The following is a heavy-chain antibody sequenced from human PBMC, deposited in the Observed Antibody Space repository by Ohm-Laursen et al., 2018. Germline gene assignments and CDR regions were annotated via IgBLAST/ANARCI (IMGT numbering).Heavy chain of an antibody. D-gene: IGHD1-1*01. CDR3: GRWNDY. V-gene: IGHV3-48*03. Sequence: PRLSCTASGFTFSSYEMNWVRQAPGKGLEWVSYISSGRITTYYADSVKGRFTISRDTSKNTLYLQMNSLRVEDTAVYYCGRWNDYWGQGTLVTVSS. CDR2: ISSGRITT. J-gene: IGHJ4*02. CDR1: GFTFSSYE.